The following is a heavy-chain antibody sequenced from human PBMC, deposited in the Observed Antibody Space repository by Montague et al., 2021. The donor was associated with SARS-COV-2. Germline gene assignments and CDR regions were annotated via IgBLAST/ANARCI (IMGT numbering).Heavy chain of an antibody. J-gene: IGHJ4*02. Sequence: PALVKPTQTPTLTCTFSGFSLSTSGMRASWIRQPPGKALEWLARIDWDDDKFYSTSLKTRLTISKDTSKNQVVLTMTNMDPVDTATYYCARSYYDISTAYYTPFDYWGQGTLVTVSS. CDR3: ARSYYDISTAYYTPFDY. CDR1: GFSLSTSGMR. D-gene: IGHD3-9*01. V-gene: IGHV2-70*04. CDR2: IDWDDDK.